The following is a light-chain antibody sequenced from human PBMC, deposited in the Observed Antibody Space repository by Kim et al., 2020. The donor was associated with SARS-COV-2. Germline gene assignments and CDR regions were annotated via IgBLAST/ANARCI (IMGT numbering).Light chain of an antibody. CDR1: QDINIY. J-gene: IGKJ4*01. CDR2: AAS. Sequence: ASVGDIVTITCRASQDINIYLAWLQQRPGKAPKSLIYAASSLESGVPSRFSVSASATEFTLIIDILQPEDFATYYCQQYSTYPLTFGGGTKVDIK. CDR3: QQYSTYPLT. V-gene: IGKV1-16*01.